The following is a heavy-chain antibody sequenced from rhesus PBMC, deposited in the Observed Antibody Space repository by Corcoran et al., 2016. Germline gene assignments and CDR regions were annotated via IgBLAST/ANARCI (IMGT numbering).Heavy chain of an antibody. CDR3: ARQILLWNWYFDL. D-gene: IGHD2-27*01. V-gene: IGHV4-65*02. J-gene: IGHJ2*01. CDR1: GGSISSSNW. Sequence: QVQLQESGPGLVKPSETLSLTCAVSGGSISSSNWWSWIRQPPGKGLEWIGNIGGRRGSPYCNPSLKSRGTISTDTSKNQFSLKLSSVAAADTAVYYCARQILLWNWYFDLWGPGTPITISS. CDR2: IGGRRGSP.